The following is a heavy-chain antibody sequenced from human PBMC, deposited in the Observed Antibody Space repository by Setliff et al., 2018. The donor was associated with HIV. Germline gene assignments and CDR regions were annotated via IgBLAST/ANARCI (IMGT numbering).Heavy chain of an antibody. J-gene: IGHJ4*02. D-gene: IGHD5-18*01. Sequence: PGGSVRLSCVASGFTFSNYAMRWVRQAPGKGLEWVTLIYKAGKTYYADFVKGRFTIARDDTKNTVSLQMTNLEPGDTAMYYCAKGGYGGAYYVAGYWGQGTKVTVSS. CDR1: GFTFSNYA. V-gene: IGHV3-23*03. CDR3: AKGGYGGAYYVAGY. CDR2: LIYKAGKT.